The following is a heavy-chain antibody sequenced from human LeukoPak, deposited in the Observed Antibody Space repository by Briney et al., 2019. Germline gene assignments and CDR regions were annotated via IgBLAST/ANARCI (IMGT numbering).Heavy chain of an antibody. J-gene: IGHJ4*02. CDR2: IISSSSYT. V-gene: IGHV3-11*06. CDR1: GFIFSDHY. CDR3: ARGSSSWSFDY. D-gene: IGHD6-13*01. Sequence: GGSLRLSCAASGFIFSDHYMIWIRQAPGRGLEWVSYIISSSSYTNYADSVKGRFTISRDNAKNSLYLQMNSLRVEDTAVYYCARGSSSWSFDYRGQGTLVTVSS.